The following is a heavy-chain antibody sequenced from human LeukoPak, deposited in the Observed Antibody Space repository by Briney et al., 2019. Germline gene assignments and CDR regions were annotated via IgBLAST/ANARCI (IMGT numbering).Heavy chain of an antibody. CDR1: GGSISSYY. CDR2: IYYSGST. Sequence: SETLSLTCTVSGGSISSYYWSWIRQPPGKGLEWIGYIYYSGSTNYNPSLKSRVTISVDTSKNQFSLKLSSVTAADTAVYYCARDRGYSYGVDYWGQGTLVTVSS. CDR3: ARDRGYSYGVDY. V-gene: IGHV4-59*01. D-gene: IGHD5-18*01. J-gene: IGHJ4*02.